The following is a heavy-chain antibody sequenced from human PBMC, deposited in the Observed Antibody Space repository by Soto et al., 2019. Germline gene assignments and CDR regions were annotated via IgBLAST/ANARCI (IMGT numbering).Heavy chain of an antibody. V-gene: IGHV6-1*01. Sequence: QVPLQQSGPGLVKPSQTLSLTCAISGDSVSSNSAAWNWIRQSPSRGLEWLGRTYYRSKWYNDNAVSVKSRITLNPDTSKNQFSLQLNSVTPEDTAVYYCARELFGVVIISYYYYMDVWGKGTTVTVSS. CDR1: GDSVSSNSAA. D-gene: IGHD3-3*01. CDR2: TYYRSKWYN. J-gene: IGHJ6*03. CDR3: ARELFGVVIISYYYYMDV.